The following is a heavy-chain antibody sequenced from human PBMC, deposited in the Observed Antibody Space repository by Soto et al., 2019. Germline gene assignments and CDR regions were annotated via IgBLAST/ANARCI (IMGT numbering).Heavy chain of an antibody. Sequence: SETLSLTCTVSGGSISSSSYYWGWIRQPPGKGLEWIGSIYYSGSTYYNPSLKSRVTISVDTSKNQFSLKLSSVTAADTAVYYCARSITMVRGVIRYYYYYMDVWGKGTTVTVSS. D-gene: IGHD3-10*01. CDR3: ARSITMVRGVIRYYYYYMDV. V-gene: IGHV4-39*01. CDR1: GGSISSSSYY. J-gene: IGHJ6*03. CDR2: IYYSGST.